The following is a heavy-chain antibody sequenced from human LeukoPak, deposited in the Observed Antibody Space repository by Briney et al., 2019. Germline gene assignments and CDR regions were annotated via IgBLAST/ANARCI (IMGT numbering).Heavy chain of an antibody. V-gene: IGHV1-2*02. J-gene: IGHJ5*02. D-gene: IGHD2-15*01. Sequence: EASVKVSCKTSGYTFTDYYIHWVRQAPGQGLEWMGWINPNSGETNSAQKFQGRVTMTGDTSISTAYLELSRLRSDDTAVYYCAKEGGYCSSGTCYPWWFDPWGQGTLVTVSS. CDR3: AKEGGYCSSGTCYPWWFDP. CDR1: GYTFTDYY. CDR2: INPNSGET.